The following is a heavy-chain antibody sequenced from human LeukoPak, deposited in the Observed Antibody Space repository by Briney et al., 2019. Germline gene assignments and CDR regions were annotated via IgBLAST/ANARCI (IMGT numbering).Heavy chain of an antibody. V-gene: IGHV4-30-4*08. J-gene: IGHJ3*02. CDR2: IYYSGST. CDR1: GGSISSGDYY. D-gene: IGHD3-22*01. Sequence: TSQTLSLTCTVSGGSISSGDYYWSWIRQPPGKGLEWIGYIYYSGSTYYNPSLKSRVTISVGTSKNQFSLKLSSVTAADTAVYYCARVGYDSSGYYHDAFDIWGQGTMVTVSS. CDR3: ARVGYDSSGYYHDAFDI.